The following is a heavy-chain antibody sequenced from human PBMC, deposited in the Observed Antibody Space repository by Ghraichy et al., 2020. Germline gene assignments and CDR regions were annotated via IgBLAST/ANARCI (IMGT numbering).Heavy chain of an antibody. CDR2: VYHSGST. D-gene: IGHD1-26*01. CDR1: GYSISSDYY. J-gene: IGHJ4*02. Sequence: SETRSLTCAVSGYSISSDYYWAWIRQPPGKELEWIGSVYHSGSTYYNRSLKSRVTISVDTSKNQFSLRLSSVTAADTAVYFCARDLRGSFQSQYDYWGQGTLVIVSS. CDR3: ARDLRGSFQSQYDY. V-gene: IGHV4-38-2*02.